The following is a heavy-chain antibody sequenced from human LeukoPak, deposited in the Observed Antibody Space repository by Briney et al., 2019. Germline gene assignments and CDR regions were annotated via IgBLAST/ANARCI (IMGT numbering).Heavy chain of an antibody. CDR3: ARVESYDSSGYSYGDDY. D-gene: IGHD3-22*01. V-gene: IGHV4-61*02. J-gene: IGHJ4*02. CDR2: IYTSGST. Sequence: PSQTLSLTCTVSGGSISSGSYYWSWIRQPAGKGLEWIGRIYTSGSTNYNPSLKSRVTISVDTSKNQFSLKLSSVTAADTAVYYCARVESYDSSGYSYGDDYWGQGTLVTVSS. CDR1: GGSISSGSYY.